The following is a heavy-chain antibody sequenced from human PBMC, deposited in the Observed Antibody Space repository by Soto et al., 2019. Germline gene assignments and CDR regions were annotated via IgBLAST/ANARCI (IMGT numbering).Heavy chain of an antibody. Sequence: PSETLSLTCAVYGGSFSNYYWSWIRQPPGKGLEWIGHIYYSGTSYSNPSLKGRVTLSVDTSKNQFSLKLNSVTAADTAVYYCTKLQRRWLNSDYWGQGTLVTVSS. V-gene: IGHV4-59*04. J-gene: IGHJ4*02. CDR3: TKLQRRWLNSDY. CDR2: IYYSGTS. CDR1: GGSFSNYY. D-gene: IGHD5-12*01.